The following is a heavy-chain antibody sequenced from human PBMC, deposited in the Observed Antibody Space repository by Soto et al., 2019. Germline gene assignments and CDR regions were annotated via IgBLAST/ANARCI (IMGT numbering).Heavy chain of an antibody. CDR1: GGSISGYD. CDR3: ARDPGNSSTWYFDK. CDR2: TYFSGSP. Sequence: PSETLSLTCTVSGGSISGYDWGWLRQPPGKGLEWIGYTYFSGSPNYNPSLKSRVTISVDTSKNEFSLKLTSMTAADTAVYYCARDPGNSSTWYFDKWGQGTLVTVS. J-gene: IGHJ4*02. D-gene: IGHD2-2*01. V-gene: IGHV4-59*01.